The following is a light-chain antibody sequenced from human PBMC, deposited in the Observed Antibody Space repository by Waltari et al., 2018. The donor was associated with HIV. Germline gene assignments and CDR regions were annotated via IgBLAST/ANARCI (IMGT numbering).Light chain of an antibody. Sequence: QSALTQPRSVSGSPGQSVTISCTGTSSDVGGYNYVSRYQQHPCTPPKLMIYEVSKRASWVPGRFSGSKSCNTASRTISGLQAEDEADYYCCSYAGSYTVVFGGGTKLTVL. CDR3: CSYAGSYTVV. V-gene: IGLV2-11*01. CDR2: EVS. CDR1: SSDVGGYNY. J-gene: IGLJ2*01.